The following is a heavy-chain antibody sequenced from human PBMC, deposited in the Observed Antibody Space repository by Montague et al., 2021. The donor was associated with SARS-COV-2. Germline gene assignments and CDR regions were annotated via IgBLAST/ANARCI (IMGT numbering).Heavy chain of an antibody. Sequence: SETRSLTCTVSGGSISSSSYYWGWIRQPPGKGLEWIGSIYYSGSTYYNPSLKSRVTISVDTSKNQFSLKLSSVTAADTAVYYCARLPDLLLWFGEALDYWGRGTLVTVSS. J-gene: IGHJ4*02. V-gene: IGHV4-39*01. CDR1: GGSISSSSYY. CDR3: ARLPDLLLWFGEALDY. CDR2: IYYSGST. D-gene: IGHD3-10*01.